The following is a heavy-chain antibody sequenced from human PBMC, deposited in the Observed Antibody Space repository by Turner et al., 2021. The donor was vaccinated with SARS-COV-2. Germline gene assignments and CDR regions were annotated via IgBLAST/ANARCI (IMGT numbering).Heavy chain of an antibody. Sequence: QVQLVESGGGVVQPGRSLRLSCAASGFTFRDFAMHWVRQAPGKGLEWVALISYDGSNQYYADSVKGRFTISRDDSKNTLYLQMNSLSAEDTAVYHCARERRGYYAEYWGQGSLVTVSS. CDR3: ARERRGYYAEY. CDR1: GFTFRDFA. J-gene: IGHJ4*02. V-gene: IGHV3-30-3*01. CDR2: ISYDGSNQ. D-gene: IGHD3-3*01.